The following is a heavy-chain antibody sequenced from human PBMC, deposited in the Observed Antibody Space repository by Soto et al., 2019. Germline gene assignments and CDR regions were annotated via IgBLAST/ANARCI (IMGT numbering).Heavy chain of an antibody. V-gene: IGHV3-33*01. Sequence: PGGSLRLSCGFTFSSSWMHWVCQAPEKGLEWVADIRYHGNTYYYKDSIKGRFAVSRDNSKNTVFLQMNTLRAEDTATYYCARDRGYGGNYVFDFWGLGTLVTVSS. D-gene: IGHD4-4*01. CDR3: ARDRGYGGNYVFDF. CDR2: IRYHGNTY. CDR1: FTFSSSW. J-gene: IGHJ4*02.